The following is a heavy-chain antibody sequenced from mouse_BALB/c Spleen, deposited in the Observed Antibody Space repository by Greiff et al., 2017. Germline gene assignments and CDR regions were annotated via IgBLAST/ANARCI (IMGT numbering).Heavy chain of an antibody. V-gene: IGHV1-87*01. J-gene: IGHJ4*01. D-gene: IGHD2-4*01. CDR3: ARCDYDDGYAMDY. CDR2: IYPGDGDT. Sequence: QVQLQQSGAELARPGASVKLSCKASGYTFTSYWMQWVKQRPGQGLEWIGAIYPGDGDTRYTQKFKGKATLTADKSSSTAYMQLSSLASEDSAVYYCARCDYDDGYAMDYWGQGTSVTVSS. CDR1: GYTFTSYW.